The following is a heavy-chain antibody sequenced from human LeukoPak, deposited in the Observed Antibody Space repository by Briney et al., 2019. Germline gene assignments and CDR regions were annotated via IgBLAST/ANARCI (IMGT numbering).Heavy chain of an antibody. Sequence: GGSLRLSCVASGFTFRNHGMIWVRKAPGQGLEWVAIINQDGTQKYYVDSVEGRFTISRDNARNSVYLQMTSLGAEDTAVYYCTTGEMDHWGQGTHVTVSS. J-gene: IGHJ4*02. V-gene: IGHV3-7*01. CDR1: GFTFRNHG. D-gene: IGHD7-27*01. CDR2: INQDGTQK. CDR3: TTGEMDH.